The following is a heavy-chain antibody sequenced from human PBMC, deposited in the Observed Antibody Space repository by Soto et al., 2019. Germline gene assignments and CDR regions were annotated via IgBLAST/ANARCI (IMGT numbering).Heavy chain of an antibody. J-gene: IGHJ4*02. V-gene: IGHV3-23*01. D-gene: IGHD1-26*01. CDR2: ISGSGDST. CDR1: GFTFSSCA. Sequence: VQLLESGGGLVQPGGSLRLSCAASGFTFSSCAMRWVRQAPGKGLEWVSAISGSGDSTYYADSVKGRFTTSRDNSKNTLYLQMNSLRAEDTAVYYCARRGSGSYYDYWGQGTLVTVSS. CDR3: ARRGSGSYYDY.